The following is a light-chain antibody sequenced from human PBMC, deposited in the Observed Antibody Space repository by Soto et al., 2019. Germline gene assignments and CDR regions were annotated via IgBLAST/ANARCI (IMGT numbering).Light chain of an antibody. V-gene: IGKV1-5*03. CDR1: QTIDSW. Sequence: DIQMTQSPSTLSASVGDRVTITCRASQTIDSWLAWYQQRPGKPPNLLIYKASTLASGVPSRFSGSGSGTEVTPTINSLQPADFATYYCQQYHIYSGTFGQGTKVEIK. CDR3: QQYHIYSGT. J-gene: IGKJ1*01. CDR2: KAS.